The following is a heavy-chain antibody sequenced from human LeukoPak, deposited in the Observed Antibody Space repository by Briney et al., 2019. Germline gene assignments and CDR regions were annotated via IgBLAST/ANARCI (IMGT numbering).Heavy chain of an antibody. D-gene: IGHD3-16*01. J-gene: IGHJ4*02. CDR2: SGSY. V-gene: IGHV4-59*01. Sequence: SETLSLTCTVAAASSSSNYWSWIRQPPGKGLEWIDSGSYHYNPSLKSRVTISVDASKHQFPLKLRSVNAADTAVYYCARGGNYNVDYWGQGTLVTVSS. CDR1: AASSSSNY. CDR3: ARGGNYNVDY.